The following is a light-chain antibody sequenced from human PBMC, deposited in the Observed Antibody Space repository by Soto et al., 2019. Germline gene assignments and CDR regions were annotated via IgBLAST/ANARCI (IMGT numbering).Light chain of an antibody. CDR1: QSVSSSY. Sequence: EMVVTPSTCTVYLSPGASATLSCRASQSVSSSYLAWYQQKPGQAPRLLIYGASSRATGIPDRSSGSGSGTDFTLTISRLEPEDFAVYYCQQGLTFGGGTKVDIK. CDR2: GAS. CDR3: QQGLT. J-gene: IGKJ4*01. V-gene: IGKV3-20*01.